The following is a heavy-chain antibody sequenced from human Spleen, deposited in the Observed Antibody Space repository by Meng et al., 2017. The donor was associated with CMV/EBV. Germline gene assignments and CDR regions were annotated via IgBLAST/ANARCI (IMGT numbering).Heavy chain of an antibody. J-gene: IGHJ6*02. D-gene: IGHD5-12*01. CDR3: ARDLTVDINMANDYYGLDV. CDR2: ISAYNGNT. V-gene: IGHV1-18*01. Sequence: ASVKVSCKASGGTFSNYAIRWVRQAPGQGLEWMGWISAYNGNTNYAQKLQGRVTMTTDTSTSTVYMELSSVRSEDTAVYYCARDLTVDINMANDYYGLDVWGQGTTVTVSS. CDR1: GGTFSNYA.